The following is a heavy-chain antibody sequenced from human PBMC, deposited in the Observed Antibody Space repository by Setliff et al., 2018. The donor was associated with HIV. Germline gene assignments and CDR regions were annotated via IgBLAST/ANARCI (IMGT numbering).Heavy chain of an antibody. J-gene: IGHJ5*02. CDR3: ARALYGEYGGDLNWLDP. Sequence: ASVTVSCKASGYSFINYAMNWVRQAPGQGLEWMGWINTQTGSPTYAQAFTGRFVFSVDTSVTTAYLQISGLKADDTAVYYCARALYGEYGGDLNWLDPWGQGTLVTVSS. CDR2: INTQTGSP. V-gene: IGHV7-4-1*02. D-gene: IGHD4-17*01. CDR1: GYSFINYA.